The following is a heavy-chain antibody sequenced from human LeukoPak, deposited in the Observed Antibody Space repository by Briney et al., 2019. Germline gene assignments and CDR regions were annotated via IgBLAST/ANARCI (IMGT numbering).Heavy chain of an antibody. CDR2: ISGSGGNT. D-gene: IGHD3-10*01. CDR3: AKEPGEGAGSYYNY. J-gene: IGHJ4*02. V-gene: IGHV3-23*01. CDR1: GFTLSSYA. Sequence: GGSLRLSCAASGFTLSSYAMSWVRQAPGKGLEWVSAISGSGGNTYYTDSVKGRFTISRDNSKNTLFLQMNSLRAEDTAVYYCAKEPGEGAGSYYNYWGQGTLVTVSS.